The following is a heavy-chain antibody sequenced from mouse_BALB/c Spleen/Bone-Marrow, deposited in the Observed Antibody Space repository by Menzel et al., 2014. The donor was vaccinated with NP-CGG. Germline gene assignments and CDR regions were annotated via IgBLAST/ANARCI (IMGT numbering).Heavy chain of an antibody. J-gene: IGHJ2*01. CDR1: GFSLTSYG. Sequence: VQLVESGPGLVAPSQSLSFTCTVSGFSLTSYGVHWVRQPPGKGLEWLGVKWAGGTTSYNSALMSRLSISRDNSKSQVFLKMNSLQTDDTAIYYCARTGTKDYFNYWGQGTTLTVSS. V-gene: IGHV2-9*02. CDR3: ARTGTKDYFNY. D-gene: IGHD4-1*01. CDR2: KWAGGTT.